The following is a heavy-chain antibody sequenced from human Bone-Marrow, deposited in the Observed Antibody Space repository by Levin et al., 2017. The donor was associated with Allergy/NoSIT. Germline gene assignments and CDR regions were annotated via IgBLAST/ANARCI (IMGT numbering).Heavy chain of an antibody. CDR3: AKSGAYGDHLDYMDV. Sequence: GESLKISCAASGFTFKNHGMHWVRQAPGKGLEWVAVISYDGLNKFYADSVEGRLTISRDNYKNMLYLEMNSLRGEDTAVYYCAKSGAYGDHLDYMDVWGKGTTVTVSS. D-gene: IGHD4-17*01. CDR1: GFTFKNHG. CDR2: ISYDGLNK. V-gene: IGHV3-30*18. J-gene: IGHJ6*03.